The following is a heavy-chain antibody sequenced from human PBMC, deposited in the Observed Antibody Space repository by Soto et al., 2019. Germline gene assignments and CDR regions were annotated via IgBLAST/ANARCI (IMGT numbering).Heavy chain of an antibody. CDR1: GGPFSSYA. D-gene: IGHD5-18*01. CDR2: IIPIFGTA. J-gene: IGHJ6*02. V-gene: IGHV1-69*01. CDR3: AREDTASHYYYYGMDV. Sequence: SVKVSCNASGGPFSSYAIIWVRQAPGQGLGWMGGIIPIFGTANYAQKFQGRVTITADESTSTAYMELSSLRSEDTAVYYCAREDTASHYYYYGMDVWGQGATVTVSS.